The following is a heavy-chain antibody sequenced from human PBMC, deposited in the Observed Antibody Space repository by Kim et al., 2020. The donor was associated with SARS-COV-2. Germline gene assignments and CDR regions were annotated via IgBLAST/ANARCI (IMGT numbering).Heavy chain of an antibody. CDR3: VRGDYFGSGNLYGIDV. Sequence: GGSLRLSCTASGFSFSDYHLGWVRQAPGKGMEWISYIGRDTTNTGYADSVKGRFTISRDNAENSVHLQMSSLSAGDTAVYYCVRGDYFGSGNLYGIDVWGQGTTVIVSS. CDR2: IGRDTTNT. V-gene: IGHV3-11*03. CDR1: GFSFSDYH. J-gene: IGHJ6*02. D-gene: IGHD3-10*01.